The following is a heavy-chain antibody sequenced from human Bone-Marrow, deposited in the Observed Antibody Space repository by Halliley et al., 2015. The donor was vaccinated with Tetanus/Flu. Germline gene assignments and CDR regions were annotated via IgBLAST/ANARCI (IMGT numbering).Heavy chain of an antibody. CDR2: INSDGSRT. V-gene: IGHV3-74*01. CDR3: ARTSDY. Sequence: QAPGKGLVWVSRINSDGSRTNYADSVKGRFPISRDNAKNMLYLQMNSLRAEDTAVYYCARTSDYWGQGTLVTVSS. J-gene: IGHJ4*02.